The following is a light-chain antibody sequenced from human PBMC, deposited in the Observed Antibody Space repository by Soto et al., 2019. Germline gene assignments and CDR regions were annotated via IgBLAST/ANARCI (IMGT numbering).Light chain of an antibody. V-gene: IGKV3-20*01. CDR3: QQYGSSLLT. CDR2: GAS. J-gene: IGKJ4*01. Sequence: EIVLTQSPGTLSLSPGGRATLSCTASQSVSSSYLAWYQQKPGQALRLLIYGASSRATGIPDRFSGSGSGTDFTLTISRLEPEDFAVYYCQQYGSSLLTFGGGTKVDIK. CDR1: QSVSSSY.